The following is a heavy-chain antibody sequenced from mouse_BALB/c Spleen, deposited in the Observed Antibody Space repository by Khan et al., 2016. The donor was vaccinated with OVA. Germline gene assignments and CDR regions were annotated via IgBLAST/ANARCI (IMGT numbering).Heavy chain of an antibody. CDR2: INPSSNYT. CDR1: GYTFTSYT. J-gene: IGHJ3*01. Sequence: QVQLKQSGAELARPGASVKMSCKASGYTFTSYTMHWVKQRPGQGLEWIGYINPSSNYTNSNQKFKDKATLTADKSSSTAYMQLRSLTSEDSADYYCAREWAKNRNDGGFAYGGQGNLVTVSA. D-gene: IGHD2-14*01. V-gene: IGHV1-4*01. CDR3: AREWAKNRNDGGFAY.